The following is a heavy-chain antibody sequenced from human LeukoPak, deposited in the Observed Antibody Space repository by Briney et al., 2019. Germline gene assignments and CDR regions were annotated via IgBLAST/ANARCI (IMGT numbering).Heavy chain of an antibody. Sequence: GGSLRLSCAASGFTFSSYGMHWVRQAPGKGLEWVAVIWYDGSNKYYADSVKGRFTISRDNSKNTLYLQMNSLRAEDTAVYYCARVNSGYDFDYWGQGTLVTVSS. CDR1: GFTFSSYG. D-gene: IGHD5-12*01. J-gene: IGHJ4*02. V-gene: IGHV3-33*01. CDR3: ARVNSGYDFDY. CDR2: IWYDGSNK.